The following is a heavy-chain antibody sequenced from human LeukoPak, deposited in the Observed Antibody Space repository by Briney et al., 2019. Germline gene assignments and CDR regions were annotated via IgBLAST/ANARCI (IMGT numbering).Heavy chain of an antibody. Sequence: SETLSLTCAVSGYSISSGYYWGWIRQPPGKGLEWIGSIYHSGSTYYNPSLKSRVTISIDTSKNQFSLKLTSVIAADTAVYHCARVRANSGYGHFDFWGQGALVTVSS. J-gene: IGHJ4*02. CDR2: IYHSGST. CDR3: ARVRANSGYGHFDF. D-gene: IGHD5-12*01. CDR1: GYSISSGYY. V-gene: IGHV4-38-2*01.